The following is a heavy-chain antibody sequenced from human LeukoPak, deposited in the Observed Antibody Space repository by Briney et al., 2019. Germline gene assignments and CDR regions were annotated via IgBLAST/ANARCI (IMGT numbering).Heavy chain of an antibody. V-gene: IGHV3-23*01. D-gene: IGHD3-10*01. J-gene: IGHJ4*02. CDR2: ISGPGRST. Sequence: PGGSLRLSCVASGFTLSNYAMSWVRQAPGKGLEWVSSISGPGRSTYYADSVKGRFTISRDNSKNTIYLQMNSLRVEDTAVYYCAKDRMVRGVEDYWGQGTLVTVSS. CDR3: AKDRMVRGVEDY. CDR1: GFTLSNYA.